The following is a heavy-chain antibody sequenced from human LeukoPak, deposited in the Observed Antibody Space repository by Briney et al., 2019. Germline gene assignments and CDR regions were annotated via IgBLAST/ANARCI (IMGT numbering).Heavy chain of an antibody. CDR3: ARHGGGNSIYYLDY. D-gene: IGHD4-23*01. V-gene: IGHV4-34*01. Sequence: KPSETLSLTCAVYGGSFSGYYWSWIRQPPGKGLEWIGEINHSGSTNYNPSLKSRVTISADTSKNQFSLKLNSVTAADTAVYYCARHGGGNSIYYLDYWGQGALVTVSS. J-gene: IGHJ4*02. CDR2: INHSGST. CDR1: GGSFSGYY.